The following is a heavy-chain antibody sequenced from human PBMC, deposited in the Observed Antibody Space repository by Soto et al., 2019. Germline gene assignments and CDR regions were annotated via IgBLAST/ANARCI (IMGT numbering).Heavy chain of an antibody. Sequence: GGSLRLSCAASGFTFSSYWMSWVRQAPGKGLEWVANIKQDGSEKYYVDSVKGGFTISRDNAKNSLYLQMNSLRAEDTAVYYCARVGSGSSWYLGYYYYMDVWGKGTTVTVSS. CDR1: GFTFSSYW. J-gene: IGHJ6*03. D-gene: IGHD6-13*01. CDR2: IKQDGSEK. V-gene: IGHV3-7*01. CDR3: ARVGSGSSWYLGYYYYMDV.